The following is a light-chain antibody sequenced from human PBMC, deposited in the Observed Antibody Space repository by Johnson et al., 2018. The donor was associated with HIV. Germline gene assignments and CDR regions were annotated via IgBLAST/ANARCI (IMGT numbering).Light chain of an antibody. CDR3: GTWDTSLSAGGV. CDR1: SSNIGNNY. CDR2: DNN. J-gene: IGLJ1*01. V-gene: IGLV1-51*01. Sequence: QSVLTQSPSVSAAPGQKVTISCSGTSSNIGNNYVSWYQQFPGTAPKLLIYDNNKRPSGIPDRFSGSKSGTSATLGITGLQTGDEADFYCGTWDTSLSAGGVFGTGTNVTVL.